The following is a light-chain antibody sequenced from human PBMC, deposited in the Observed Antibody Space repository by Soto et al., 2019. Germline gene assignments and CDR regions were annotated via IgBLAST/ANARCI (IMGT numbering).Light chain of an antibody. J-gene: IGKJ4*01. CDR3: QHYDHLPPLS. CDR2: DAS. CDR1: QDIKNY. Sequence: DIQMTQSPSSLSASVGDRVTITCQASQDIKNYLNWYQQKPGKAPNLLIYDASNLKTGVPSRFSVSGSVTHFTVTISSLQPEDIATYDCQHYDHLPPLSCGGGTKVEIK. V-gene: IGKV1-33*01.